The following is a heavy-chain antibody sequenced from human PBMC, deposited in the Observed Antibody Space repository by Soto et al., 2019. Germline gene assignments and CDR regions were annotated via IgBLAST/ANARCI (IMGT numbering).Heavy chain of an antibody. V-gene: IGHV4-30-4*01. CDR3: ARQPTPGYSSSWRGGFDY. CDR1: GGSINSDDFY. Sequence: SETLSLTCTVSGGSINSDDFYWSWIRQPPGRGLEWIGFIYYSGSTFYIPSLKSRVTISVDTSKNQFSLKLSSVTAADTAVYYCARQPTPGYSSSWRGGFDYWGQGTLVTVSS. J-gene: IGHJ4*02. CDR2: IYYSGST. D-gene: IGHD6-13*01.